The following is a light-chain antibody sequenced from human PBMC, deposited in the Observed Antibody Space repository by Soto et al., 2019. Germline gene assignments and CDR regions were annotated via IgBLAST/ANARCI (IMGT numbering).Light chain of an antibody. CDR3: QQYGSSPRYT. CDR1: QSVSSN. V-gene: IGKV3-20*01. J-gene: IGKJ2*01. CDR2: GAS. Sequence: EIVMTQSPATLSVSPGERATLSCRASQSVSSNLAWYQQKPGQAPRLLIYGASTRATGIPDRFSGSGSGTDFTLTISRLEPEDFAVYYWQQYGSSPRYTFGQGTKLEIK.